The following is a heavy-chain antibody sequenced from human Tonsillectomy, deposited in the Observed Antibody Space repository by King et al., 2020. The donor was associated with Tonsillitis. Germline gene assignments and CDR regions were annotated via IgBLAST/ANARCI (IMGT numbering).Heavy chain of an antibody. J-gene: IGHJ4*02. V-gene: IGHV4-34*01. CDR3: ARGHYGGNPANY. CDR1: GGSLSGYY. D-gene: IGHD4-23*01. CDR2: INHSGST. Sequence: VQLQQWGAGLLKPSETLSLTCAVYGGSLSGYYWSWIRQPPGKGLEWIGEINHSGSTNYHPSLKSRVTISIDTSKNQFSLKLSSVTAADTAVYYCARGHYGGNPANYWGQGTLVTVSS.